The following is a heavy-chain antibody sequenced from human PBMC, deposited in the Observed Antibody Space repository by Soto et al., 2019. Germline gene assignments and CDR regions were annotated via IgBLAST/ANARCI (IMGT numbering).Heavy chain of an antibody. Sequence: TGGSLRLSCAASGFTVSSNYMSWVRQAPGKGLEWVSVIYSGGSTYYADSVKGRFTISRDNSKNTLYLQMNSLRAEDTAVYYCARDYYDSSGYYLSNYYYGMDVWGQGTTVTVSS. V-gene: IGHV3-53*01. CDR1: GFTVSSNY. J-gene: IGHJ6*02. CDR2: IYSGGST. CDR3: ARDYYDSSGYYLSNYYYGMDV. D-gene: IGHD3-22*01.